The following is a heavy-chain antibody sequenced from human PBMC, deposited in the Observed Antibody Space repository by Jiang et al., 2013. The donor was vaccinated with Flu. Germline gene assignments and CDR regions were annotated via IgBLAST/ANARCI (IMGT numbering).Heavy chain of an antibody. CDR3: ARVNWGPENSFDY. D-gene: IGHD7-27*01. V-gene: IGHV6-1*01. Sequence: NSATWSWIRQSPSRGLEWLGRTYYRSKWYTDYAVSVKSRITINPDTSKNQFSLQLNSVTPEDTAVYYCARVNWGPENSFDYWGQGTLVTVSS. CDR2: TYYRSKWYT. J-gene: IGHJ4*02. CDR1: NSAT.